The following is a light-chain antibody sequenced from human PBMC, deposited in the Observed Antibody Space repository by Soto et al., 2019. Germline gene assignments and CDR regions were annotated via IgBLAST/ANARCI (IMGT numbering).Light chain of an antibody. J-gene: IGKJ1*01. CDR1: QGVSTW. CDR2: EAS. CDR3: QQYYDFRT. V-gene: IGKV1-5*03. Sequence: IQMTQCPSTLSVSFGDRVTITCRASQGVSTWLAWYQHKPGQAPKLLIYEASKLQSGVPSRFSASGSVRDFTLTITSLQPEDSATYYCQQYYDFRTFGQGTKVDIK.